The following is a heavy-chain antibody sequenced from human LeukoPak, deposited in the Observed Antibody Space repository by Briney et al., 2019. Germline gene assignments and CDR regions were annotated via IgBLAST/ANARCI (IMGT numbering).Heavy chain of an antibody. Sequence: SETLSLTCAVYGGSFSGYYWSWIRQPPGKGLEWIGYIYYSGSTNYNPSLKSRVTISVDTSKNQFSLKLSSVTAADTAVYYCARGGLLNWFDPWGQGTLVTVSS. J-gene: IGHJ5*02. CDR1: GGSFSGYY. V-gene: IGHV4-59*01. CDR2: IYYSGST. CDR3: ARGGLLNWFDP. D-gene: IGHD3-10*01.